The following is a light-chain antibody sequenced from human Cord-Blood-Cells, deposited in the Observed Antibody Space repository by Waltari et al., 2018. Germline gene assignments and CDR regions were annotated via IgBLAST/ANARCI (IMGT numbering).Light chain of an antibody. Sequence: QSALTQPASVSGSPGQSITISCTGTSSAVGRYNLVSWYQQHPGKAPKLMIYEGSKRPSGVSNRFSGSKSGNTASLTISGLQAEDEADYYCCSYAPWVFGGGTKLTVL. V-gene: IGLV2-23*01. CDR1: SSAVGRYNL. CDR3: CSYAPWV. CDR2: EGS. J-gene: IGLJ3*02.